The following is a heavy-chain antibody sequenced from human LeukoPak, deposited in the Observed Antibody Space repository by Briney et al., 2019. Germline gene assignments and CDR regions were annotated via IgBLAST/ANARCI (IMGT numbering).Heavy chain of an antibody. CDR2: IRYDGSNK. V-gene: IGHV3-30*02. Sequence: PGGSVRLSCAASGFTFSSYGMHWVRQAPGKGLEWVAFIRYDGSNKYYADSVKGRFTISRDNAKNSLYLQMNSLRAEDTAVYYCTTSGWDYWGQGTLVTVSS. CDR3: TTSGWDY. D-gene: IGHD6-19*01. CDR1: GFTFSSYG. J-gene: IGHJ4*02.